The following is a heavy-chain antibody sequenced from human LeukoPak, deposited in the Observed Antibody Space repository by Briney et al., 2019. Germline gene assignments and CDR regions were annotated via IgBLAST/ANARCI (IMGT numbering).Heavy chain of an antibody. J-gene: IGHJ4*02. CDR1: GFTFSSYA. Sequence: GGSLRLSCAASGFTFSSYAMHWVRQAPGKGLEWVAVISYDGSNKYYADSVKGRFTISRGNSKNTLYLQMNSLRAEDTAVYYCARDYDFWSGSTYYFDYWGQGTLVTVSS. D-gene: IGHD3-3*01. CDR3: ARDYDFWSGSTYYFDY. V-gene: IGHV3-30*04. CDR2: ISYDGSNK.